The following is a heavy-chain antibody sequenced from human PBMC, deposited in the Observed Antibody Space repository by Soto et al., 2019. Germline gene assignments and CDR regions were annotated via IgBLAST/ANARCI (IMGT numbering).Heavy chain of an antibody. CDR2: ITPNSGDT. Sequence: ASVKVSCKTSGYIFTGYFIHWVRQTPGQGLQWMGRITPNSGDTKYGQTFQGRVTFTRDTSTSTAYMELSGLRSDDTALYYCVRWGYASNSLDFWGQGTLVTVSS. CDR3: VRWGYASNSLDF. D-gene: IGHD5-12*01. V-gene: IGHV1-2*06. J-gene: IGHJ4*03. CDR1: GYIFTGYF.